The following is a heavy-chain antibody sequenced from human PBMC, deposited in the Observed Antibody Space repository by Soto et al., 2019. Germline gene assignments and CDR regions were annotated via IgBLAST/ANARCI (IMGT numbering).Heavy chain of an antibody. CDR3: AREETAWPLAYGLDV. CDR1: GFIFSDYF. V-gene: IGHV3-11*04. J-gene: IGHJ6*02. Sequence: SCAASGFIFSDYFMSWIRQAPGKGLEWVSFISGSSDNIYYADSVKGRFTISRDNAKNSVSLQMNSLRDEDTAVYYCAREETAWPLAYGLDVWGQGTTVTVSS. CDR2: ISGSSDNI. D-gene: IGHD2-21*02.